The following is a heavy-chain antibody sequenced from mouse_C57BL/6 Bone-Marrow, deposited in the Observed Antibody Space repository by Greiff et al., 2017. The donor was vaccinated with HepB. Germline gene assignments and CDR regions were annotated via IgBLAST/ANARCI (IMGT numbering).Heavy chain of an antibody. J-gene: IGHJ3*01. Sequence: VQLQQSGAELVRPGTSVKVSCKASGYAFTNYLIEWVKQRPGQGLEWIGVINPGSGGTNYNEKFKGKATLTADKSSSTAYMQLSSLTYEDSAVYFCARRPWFAYWGQGTLVTVSA. CDR2: INPGSGGT. V-gene: IGHV1-54*01. CDR3: ARRPWFAY. CDR1: GYAFTNYL.